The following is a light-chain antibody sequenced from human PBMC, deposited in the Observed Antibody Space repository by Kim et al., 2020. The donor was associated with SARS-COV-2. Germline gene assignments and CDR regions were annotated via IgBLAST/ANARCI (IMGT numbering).Light chain of an antibody. J-gene: IGKJ2*03. V-gene: IGKV4-1*01. CDR2: WAS. CDR1: HTVLYNSNNKNY. Sequence: RATLNCKSSHTVLYNSNNKNYLAWYQQKPGQAPMLLIYWASIRESGVSDRSSGSGSETDFTLTISSLQAEDVAVYYCQQYYSTPPSFVQGTKLEI. CDR3: QQYYSTPPS.